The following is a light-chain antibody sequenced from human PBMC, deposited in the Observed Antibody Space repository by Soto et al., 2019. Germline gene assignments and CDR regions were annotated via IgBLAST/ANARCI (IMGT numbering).Light chain of an antibody. J-gene: IGKJ1*01. Sequence: EIVLTQSPGTLSLSPGERATLSCRASQSVSNNYLAWYQQKPGQAPRLLIADASRRATGIPDRFSGSGSGTDFTLTISILEPEDFAVYYCQQCARSPLTFGQGTKVEMK. CDR3: QQCARSPLT. CDR2: DAS. V-gene: IGKV3-20*01. CDR1: QSVSNNY.